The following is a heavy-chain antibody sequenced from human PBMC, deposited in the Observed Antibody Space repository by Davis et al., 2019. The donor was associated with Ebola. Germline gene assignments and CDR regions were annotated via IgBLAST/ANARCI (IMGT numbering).Heavy chain of an antibody. J-gene: IGHJ4*02. CDR2: IWYDGSNK. CDR1: GFTFSSYG. Sequence: GESLKISCAASGFTFSSYGMHWVRQAPGKGLEWVAVIWYDGSNKYYADSVKGRFTISRDNSKNTLYLQMNSLRAEDTAVYYCAREPATGTSHWEFDYWGQGTLVTVSS. D-gene: IGHD2-2*01. CDR3: AREPATGTSHWEFDY. V-gene: IGHV3-33*08.